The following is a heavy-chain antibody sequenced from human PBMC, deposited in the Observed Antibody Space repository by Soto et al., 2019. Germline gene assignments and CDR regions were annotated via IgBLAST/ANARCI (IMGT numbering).Heavy chain of an antibody. Sequence: QVQLQESGPGLVKPSQTLSLTCTVSGGSISSGGYYWSWIRQHPGKGLEWIGYIYYSGSTYYNPSLKSRVTISVDTSKNQFSLKLSSVTAADTAVYYCAVSVYYDFWSGYYYPLSGYYGMDVWGQGTTVTVSS. CDR3: AVSVYYDFWSGYYYPLSGYYGMDV. D-gene: IGHD3-3*01. CDR1: GGSISSGGYY. J-gene: IGHJ6*02. V-gene: IGHV4-31*03. CDR2: IYYSGST.